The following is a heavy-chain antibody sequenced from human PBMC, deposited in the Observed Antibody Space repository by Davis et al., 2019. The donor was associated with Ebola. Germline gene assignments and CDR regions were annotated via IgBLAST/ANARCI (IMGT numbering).Heavy chain of an antibody. CDR2: ISWNSGSI. CDR3: AKDSSANPYYYYGMDV. J-gene: IGHJ6*02. Sequence: SLRLSCAASGFTFDDYAMHWVRQAPGKGLEWVSGISWNSGSIGYADSVKGRFTISRDNAKNSLYLQMNSLRAEDTALYYCAKDSSANPYYYYGMDVWGQGTTVTVSS. CDR1: GFTFDDYA. V-gene: IGHV3-9*01. D-gene: IGHD2-15*01.